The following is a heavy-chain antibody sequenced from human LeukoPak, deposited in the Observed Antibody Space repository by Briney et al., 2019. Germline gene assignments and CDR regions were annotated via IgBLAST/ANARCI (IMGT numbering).Heavy chain of an antibody. CDR3: ARTSSGWYRDDAFDI. D-gene: IGHD6-19*01. J-gene: IGHJ3*02. Sequence: ASVKVSCKASGYTFTGYYMHWVRQAPGQGLEWMGWINPNSGGTNYAQKFQGRVTMTRGTSISTAYMELSRLRSDDTAVYYCARTSSGWYRDDAFDIWGQGTMVTVSS. CDR2: INPNSGGT. V-gene: IGHV1-2*02. CDR1: GYTFTGYY.